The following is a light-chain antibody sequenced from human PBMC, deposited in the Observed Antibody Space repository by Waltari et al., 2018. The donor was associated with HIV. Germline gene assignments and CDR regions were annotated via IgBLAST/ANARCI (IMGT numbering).Light chain of an antibody. V-gene: IGKV2-28*01. Sequence: EIVMTLSPLSLRVTSGAPASLPCMSSQSVLHSSGHNYLDWYLQKPGQSPHLLLYFGSHRASGVPDRFSGSGSDTNFTLKITRLEPEDVGVYYCMQALQIPITFGQGTRLEIK. J-gene: IGKJ5*01. CDR3: MQALQIPIT. CDR2: FGS. CDR1: QSVLHSSGHNY.